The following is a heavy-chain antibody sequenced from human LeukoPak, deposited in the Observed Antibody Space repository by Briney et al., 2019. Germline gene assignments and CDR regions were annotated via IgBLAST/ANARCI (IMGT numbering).Heavy chain of an antibody. D-gene: IGHD3-3*01. CDR1: GFTFSSYA. CDR2: ISYDGSNK. Sequence: GGSLRLSCAASGFTFSSYAMHWVRQAPGKGLEWVAVISYDGSNKYYADSVKGRFTISRDNSKNTLYLQMNSLRAEDTAVYYCARNPADFWSGYYDYWGQGTLVTVSS. CDR3: ARNPADFWSGYYDY. J-gene: IGHJ4*02. V-gene: IGHV3-30-3*01.